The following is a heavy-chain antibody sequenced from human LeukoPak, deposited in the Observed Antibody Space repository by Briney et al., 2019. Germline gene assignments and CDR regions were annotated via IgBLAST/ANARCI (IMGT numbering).Heavy chain of an antibody. D-gene: IGHD4-23*01. CDR1: GGTFSNYA. J-gene: IGHJ4*02. CDR2: IIPLFGTA. V-gene: IGHV1-69*13. Sequence: SVKVSCKASGGTFSNYAINWVRQAPGQGLGWMGGIIPLFGTAHSAQKFQGRVTITADESTSTAYMELSSLRSEDTAVYYCARGWLSETTVLTPYNYWGQGTLVTVSS. CDR3: ARGWLSETTVLTPYNY.